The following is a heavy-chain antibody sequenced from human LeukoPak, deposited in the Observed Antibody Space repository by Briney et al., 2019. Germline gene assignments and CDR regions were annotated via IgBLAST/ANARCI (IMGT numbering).Heavy chain of an antibody. CDR2: ISGSGGST. V-gene: IGHV3-23*01. D-gene: IGHD4-17*01. CDR1: GFTFSSYA. Sequence: GGSLRLSCAASGFTFSSYAMSWVRQAPGKGLEWVSAISGSGGSTYYADSVKGRYTISRDNSKNTLYLQMNSLRAEDTAVYYCALDNGDYRRYYYYYGMDVWGQGTTVTVSS. CDR3: ALDNGDYRRYYYYYGMDV. J-gene: IGHJ6*02.